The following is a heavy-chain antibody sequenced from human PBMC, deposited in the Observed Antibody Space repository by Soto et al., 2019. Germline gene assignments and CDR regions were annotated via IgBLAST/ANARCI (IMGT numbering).Heavy chain of an antibody. CDR1: GYTFTSYG. D-gene: IGHD4-4*01. J-gene: IGHJ3*02. Sequence: GASVKVSCKASGYTFTSYGISWVRQAPGQGLEWMGWISAYNGNTNYAQKLQGRVTMTTDTSTSTAYMELGSLRSDDTAVYYCARDGPPDPDFNTVTTGAFDIWGQGTMVTVS. CDR2: ISAYNGNT. CDR3: ARDGPPDPDFNTVTTGAFDI. V-gene: IGHV1-18*01.